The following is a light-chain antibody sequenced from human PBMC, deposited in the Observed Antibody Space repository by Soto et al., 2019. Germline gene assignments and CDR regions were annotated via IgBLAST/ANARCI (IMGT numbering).Light chain of an antibody. Sequence: QSVLTQPPSASGTPGQRVTISCSGSTSNIGSNYVYWYQQLPGTAPKLLIYRNNQRPSGVPDRFSGSKSDTSASLAISGLRSEDEADYYCASWDDSLSGHVAFGGGTKLTVL. CDR1: TSNIGSNY. CDR2: RNN. J-gene: IGLJ2*01. CDR3: ASWDDSLSGHVA. V-gene: IGLV1-47*01.